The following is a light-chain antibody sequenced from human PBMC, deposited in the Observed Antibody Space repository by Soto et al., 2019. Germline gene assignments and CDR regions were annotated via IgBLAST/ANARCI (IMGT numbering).Light chain of an antibody. CDR2: DAS. CDR3: QQYNNWPPWT. Sequence: ILMTQSPATLSVSPGERATLSCRASQSVSNNLDWYQQKPGQAPRLLIYDASTRATGIPARFSGSGSAPDFTLTISGLQAQDFAVYYCQQYNNWPPWTFGQGTKVEIK. V-gene: IGKV3-15*01. CDR1: QSVSNN. J-gene: IGKJ1*01.